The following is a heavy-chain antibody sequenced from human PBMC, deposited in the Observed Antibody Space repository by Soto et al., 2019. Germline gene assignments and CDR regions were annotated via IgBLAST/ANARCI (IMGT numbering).Heavy chain of an antibody. CDR2: ISSSSSYI. CDR3: ARDLLQSETYYYYYGMDV. V-gene: IGHV3-21*01. D-gene: IGHD4-4*01. J-gene: IGHJ6*02. CDR1: GFTFSSYS. Sequence: PGGSLRLSCAASGFTFSSYSMNWVRQAPGKGLEWVSSISSSSSYIYYADSVKGRFTISRDNAKNSLYLQMNSLRAEDTAVYYCARDLLQSETYYYYYGMDVWGQGTTVTVSS.